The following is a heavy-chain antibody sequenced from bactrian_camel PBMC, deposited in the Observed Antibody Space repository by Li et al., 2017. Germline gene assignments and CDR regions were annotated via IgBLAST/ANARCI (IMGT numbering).Heavy chain of an antibody. CDR2: VNIDGRTT. CDR1: GFTFTRYY. D-gene: IGHD5*01. CDR3: TGRATTVVLGY. J-gene: IGHJ4*01. Sequence: QVQLVEFGGGPVLPGGSLRLSCAASGFTFTRYYMDWVRQAPGQGLEWVCGVNIDGRTTDYADSVKGRFTISRDNAKNTLYLQMNSLKTEDTAVYYCTGRATTVVLGYWGQGTQVTVS. V-gene: IGHV3S6*01.